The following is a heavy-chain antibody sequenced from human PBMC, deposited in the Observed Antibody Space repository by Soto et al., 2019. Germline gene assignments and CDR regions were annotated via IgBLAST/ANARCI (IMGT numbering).Heavy chain of an antibody. CDR1: GYRFTSYW. D-gene: IGHD3-22*01. J-gene: IGHJ4*02. CDR2: IYPGDSET. Sequence: GESLKISCKGSGYRFTSYWIGWVRQMPGKGLEWMGIIYPGDSETRYSPSFQGQVTISADKSISTAYLQWSSLKASDTAMCYCGRLYDNSVSPFDYGGQGTLVTVSS. CDR3: GRLYDNSVSPFDY. V-gene: IGHV5-51*01.